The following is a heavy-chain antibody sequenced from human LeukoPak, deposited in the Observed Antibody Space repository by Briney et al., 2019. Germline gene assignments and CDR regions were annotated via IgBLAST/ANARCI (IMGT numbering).Heavy chain of an antibody. V-gene: IGHV1-8*01. CDR1: GYTFTSYD. D-gene: IGHD2-2*01. CDR2: MNPNSGNT. CDR3: AKGEVGCSSTSCFNWFDP. J-gene: IGHJ5*02. Sequence: ASVKVSCKASGYTFTSYDINWVRQATGQGLEWMGWMNPNSGNTGYAQKFQGRVTMTRNTSISTAYMELSSLRSEDTAVYYCAKGEVGCSSTSCFNWFDPWGQGTPVTVSS.